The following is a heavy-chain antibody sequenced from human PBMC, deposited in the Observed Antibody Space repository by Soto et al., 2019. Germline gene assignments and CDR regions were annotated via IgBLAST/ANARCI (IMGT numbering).Heavy chain of an antibody. D-gene: IGHD6-13*01. CDR3: ARSPRGSWYLFDY. CDR1: GYTFSSYA. V-gene: IGHV1-3*01. CDR2: INAGNGNT. Sequence: QVQLVQSGAEVKKPGASVKVSCKASGYTFSSYAMHWVRQAPGHRLEWMGWINAGNGNTKYSQKVQDRVTITRDTSASTAYMELSRLRSVDTAVYYCARSPRGSWYLFDYWGQGTLVTVSS. J-gene: IGHJ4*02.